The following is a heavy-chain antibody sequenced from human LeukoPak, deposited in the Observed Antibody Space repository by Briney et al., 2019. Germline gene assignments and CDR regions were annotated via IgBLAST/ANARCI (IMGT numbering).Heavy chain of an antibody. CDR3: ARVRSGAATNAFDY. V-gene: IGHV4-59*11. CDR2: IFYSGRT. D-gene: IGHD1-26*01. CDR1: GGSISGHY. Sequence: PSETLSLTCTVSGGSISGHYWSWIRQPPGRGLEWLGYIFYSGRTNYNPSLKSRVSMSVDTSKNQFSLQLSSVTAADTAVYYCARVRSGAATNAFDYCGQGTLVTVSS. J-gene: IGHJ4*02.